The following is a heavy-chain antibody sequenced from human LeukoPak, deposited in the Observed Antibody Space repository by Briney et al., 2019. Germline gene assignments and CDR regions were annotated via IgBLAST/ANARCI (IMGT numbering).Heavy chain of an antibody. CDR1: GYTFTGYY. V-gene: IGHV1-2*02. J-gene: IGHJ3*02. CDR3: ARTRYEDAFDI. CDR2: INPNSGGT. Sequence: ASVNVSCKASGYTFTGYYMHWVRQAPGQGLEWMGWINPNSGGTNYAQKFQGRVTMTRETSISTAYMELSRLRSDDTAVYYCARTRYEDAFDIWGQGTMVTVSS. D-gene: IGHD1-1*01.